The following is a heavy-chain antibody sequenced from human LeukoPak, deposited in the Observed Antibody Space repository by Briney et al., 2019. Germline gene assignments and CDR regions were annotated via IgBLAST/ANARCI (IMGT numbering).Heavy chain of an antibody. CDR3: ARQEPSGYFDH. J-gene: IGHJ4*02. D-gene: IGHD1-14*01. CDR1: GYSFTSNW. V-gene: IGHV5-51*01. Sequence: GESLKISCETSGYSFTSNWIAWVRQKPGKGLEWMGIIYPGDSDTRYSPSFQGQVSISADKSISTAYLQWSSLKASDTAMYYCARQEPSGYFDHWGQGTLVTVSS. CDR2: IYPGDSDT.